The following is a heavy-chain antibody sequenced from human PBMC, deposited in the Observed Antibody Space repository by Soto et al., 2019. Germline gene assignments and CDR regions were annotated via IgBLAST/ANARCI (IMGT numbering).Heavy chain of an antibody. CDR1: GYTLTELS. D-gene: IGHD3-22*01. CDR2: FDPEDGET. V-gene: IGHV1-24*01. J-gene: IGHJ4*02. CDR3: ATEGYSSGYYWGGFDY. Sequence: QVQLVQSGAEVKKPGASVKVSCKVSGYTLTELSMHWVRQAPGKGLEWMGGFDPEDGETIYAQKFQGRVTMTEETSTDTAYMELSSLRSEDTAVYYCATEGYSSGYYWGGFDYWGQGTLVTVSS.